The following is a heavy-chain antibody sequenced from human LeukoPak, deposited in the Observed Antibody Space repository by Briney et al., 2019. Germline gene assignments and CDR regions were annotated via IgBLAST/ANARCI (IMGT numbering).Heavy chain of an antibody. V-gene: IGHV4-39*01. CDR1: GGSISSSSYY. J-gene: IGHJ4*02. D-gene: IGHD3-3*01. Sequence: SETLSLTCTVSGGSISSSSYYWGWIRQPPGKGLEWIGSIYYGGSTYYNPSLKSRVTISVDTSKNQFSLKLSSVTAADTAVYYCARHRYYDFWSGYYTGFDYWGQGTLVTVSS. CDR3: ARHRYYDFWSGYYTGFDY. CDR2: IYYGGST.